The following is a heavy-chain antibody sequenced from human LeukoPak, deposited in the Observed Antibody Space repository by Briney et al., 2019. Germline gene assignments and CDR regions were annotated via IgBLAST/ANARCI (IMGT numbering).Heavy chain of an antibody. Sequence: GGSLRLSCAASGFTVCSNYMSWVRQAPGKGLEWVSVIYSGGSTYYADSVKGRFTISRDNSKNTLYLQMNSLRAEDTAVYYCAREVGYSGYDPNYFDYWGQGTLVTVPS. D-gene: IGHD5-12*01. CDR2: IYSGGST. J-gene: IGHJ4*02. CDR3: AREVGYSGYDPNYFDY. CDR1: GFTVCSNY. V-gene: IGHV3-66*01.